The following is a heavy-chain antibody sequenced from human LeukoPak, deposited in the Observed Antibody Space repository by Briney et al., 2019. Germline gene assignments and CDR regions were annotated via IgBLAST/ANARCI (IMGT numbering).Heavy chain of an antibody. CDR3: ARQPFQGGYKDWYFDL. V-gene: IGHV4-61*02. D-gene: IGHD5-24*01. J-gene: IGHJ2*01. CDR1: GGSISSGSYY. Sequence: SQTLSLTCTVSGGSISSGSYYWSWIRQPAGKGLEWIGRIYTSGSTNYNPSLKSRVTISVDTSKNQFSLKLSSVTAADTAVYYCARQPFQGGYKDWYFDLWGRGTLVTVSS. CDR2: IYTSGST.